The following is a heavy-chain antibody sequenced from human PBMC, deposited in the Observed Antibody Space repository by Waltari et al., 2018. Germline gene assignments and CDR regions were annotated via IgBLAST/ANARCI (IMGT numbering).Heavy chain of an antibody. Sequence: QLQQSGPGLVRPSDSLSLTCSVSGASMGSSDWWSWDRQSPGRGLEWIGQVHRSGKTNYNPSLAGRVTVSIDTSRNQFSLRVPYPTAADTAIYYCARDRGGGLYLDSWGQGTLVTVS. CDR2: VHRSGKT. J-gene: IGHJ4*02. CDR3: ARDRGGGLYLDS. V-gene: IGHV4-4*02. D-gene: IGHD3-3*01. CDR1: GASMGSSDW.